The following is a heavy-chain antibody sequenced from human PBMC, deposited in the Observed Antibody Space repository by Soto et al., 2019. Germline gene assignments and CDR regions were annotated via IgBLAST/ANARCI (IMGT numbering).Heavy chain of an antibody. CDR3: ANGSIEYSASVDN. D-gene: IGHD5-12*01. Sequence: EVHLLESGGGLVQPGGSLRLSCAASGFSFSSYAMVWVRQAPGKGLEWVSVISARGGSLYFADSVKGRFTISRDNSKKVLSLEMNSLRAEDTATYFCANGSIEYSASVDNWGQGTLVVVSS. CDR2: ISARGGSL. CDR1: GFSFSSYA. J-gene: IGHJ4*02. V-gene: IGHV3-23*01.